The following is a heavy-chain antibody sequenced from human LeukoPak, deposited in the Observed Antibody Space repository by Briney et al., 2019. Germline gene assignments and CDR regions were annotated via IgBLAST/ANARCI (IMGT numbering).Heavy chain of an antibody. CDR2: ISSSSSYI. CDR1: GFTFRSYS. Sequence: GGSLRLSCAASGFTFRSYSMNWVRQAPGKGLEWVSSISSSSSYIYYADSVKGRFTISRDNAKNSLYLQMNSLRAEDTAVYYCARGELYSSSSVPWGQGTLVTVSS. V-gene: IGHV3-21*01. CDR3: ARGELYSSSSVP. J-gene: IGHJ5*02. D-gene: IGHD6-6*01.